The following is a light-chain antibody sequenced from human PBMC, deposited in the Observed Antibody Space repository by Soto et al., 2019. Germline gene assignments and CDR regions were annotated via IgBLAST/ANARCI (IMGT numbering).Light chain of an antibody. CDR2: DVT. CDR3: LSHTGSRTL. V-gene: IGLV2-14*01. J-gene: IGLJ3*02. CDR1: SSDVGDYNY. Sequence: QSALTQPASVSGSPGQSITISCTGASSDVGDYNYVSWYQEHPGQVPKLLIFDVTTQPSGVSDRFSGSRSGNTASLTTSGLPDEEEAEYFCLSHTGSRTLFGGGTTQTVL.